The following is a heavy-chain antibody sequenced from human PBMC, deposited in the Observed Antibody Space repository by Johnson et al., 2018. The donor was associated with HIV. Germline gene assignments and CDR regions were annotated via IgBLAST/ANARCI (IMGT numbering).Heavy chain of an antibody. CDR1: GFTFSSYG. CDR3: VKDDYYGSGSYFAFDI. V-gene: IGHV3-30*02. D-gene: IGHD3-10*01. J-gene: IGHJ3*02. Sequence: QVQLVESGGGVVRPGGSLRLSCAASGFTFSSYGMHWVRQAPGKGLEWVAVIWYDGRNKYYADSVKGRLTISRDNSKNTLYLQMNSLRAEDTAVYYCVKDDYYGSGSYFAFDIWGQGTMVTVSS. CDR2: IWYDGRNK.